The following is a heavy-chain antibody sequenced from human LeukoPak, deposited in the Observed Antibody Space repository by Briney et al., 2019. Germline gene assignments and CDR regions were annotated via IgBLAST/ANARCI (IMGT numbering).Heavy chain of an antibody. J-gene: IGHJ4*02. CDR1: GGTFSSYA. D-gene: IGHD6-13*01. Sequence: ASVKVSCKASGGTFSSYAISWVRQAPGQGLEWMGRIIPILGIANYAQKFQGRVTITADKSTSTAYMELSSLRSEDTAVYYCAESPAAGRNFDYWGQGTLVTVSS. V-gene: IGHV1-69*04. CDR3: AESPAAGRNFDY. CDR2: IIPILGIA.